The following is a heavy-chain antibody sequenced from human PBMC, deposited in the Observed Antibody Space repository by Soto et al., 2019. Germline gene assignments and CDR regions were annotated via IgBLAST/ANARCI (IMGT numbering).Heavy chain of an antibody. CDR3: ARDGPYSSAWYATFDN. V-gene: IGHV1-2*02. Sequence: ASVKVSCKASGYTFSGYYMHWVRRAPGQGLEWMGWINPNSGDTYYAQKFQGRVTMTRDTSISTAYMELSRLRSDDTAVYYCARDGPYSSAWYATFDNWGQGTLVTVSS. J-gene: IGHJ4*02. CDR1: GYTFSGYY. D-gene: IGHD6-19*01. CDR2: INPNSGDT.